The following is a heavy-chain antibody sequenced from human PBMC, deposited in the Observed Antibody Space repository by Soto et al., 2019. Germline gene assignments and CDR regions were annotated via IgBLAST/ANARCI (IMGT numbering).Heavy chain of an antibody. D-gene: IGHD3-22*01. V-gene: IGHV1-69*02. CDR3: AGDSSGYHTSFVY. CDR2: IIPILGIA. J-gene: IGHJ4*02. CDR1: GGTFSSYT. Sequence: QVQLVQSGAEVKKPGSSVKVSCKASGGTFSSYTISWVRQAPGQGLEWMGRIIPILGIANYAQKFQGRVTITADKSTSTAYMELSSLRSEDTAVYYCAGDSSGYHTSFVYWGQGTLVTVSS.